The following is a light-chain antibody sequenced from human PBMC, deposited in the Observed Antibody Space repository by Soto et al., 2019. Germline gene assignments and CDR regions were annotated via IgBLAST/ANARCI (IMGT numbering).Light chain of an antibody. J-gene: IGKJ1*01. CDR1: QSISRW. CDR2: DAS. V-gene: IGKV1-5*01. CDR3: QQYNSYFPET. Sequence: DIQMTQFPSTLFASVGDRVTITCRASQSISRWLAWYKQKPGKASNLLIYDASNLEKGVPSKSSGRGSGTEYTLTISGLQPDDFATYFCQQYNSYFPETFGLGTKVEI.